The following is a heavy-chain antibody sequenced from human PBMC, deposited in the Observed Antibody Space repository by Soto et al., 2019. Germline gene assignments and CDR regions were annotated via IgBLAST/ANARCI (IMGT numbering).Heavy chain of an antibody. D-gene: IGHD3-9*01. CDR2: IVVGSGNT. J-gene: IGHJ5*02. CDR1: GFTFTSSA. Sequence: SVKVSCKASGFTFTSSAMQWVRQARGQRLEWIGWIVVGSGNTNYAQKFQERVTITRDMSTSTAYMELSSLRSEDTAVYYCAAAELRYFDWLQPWGQGTLVTVSS. V-gene: IGHV1-58*02. CDR3: AAAELRYFDWLQP.